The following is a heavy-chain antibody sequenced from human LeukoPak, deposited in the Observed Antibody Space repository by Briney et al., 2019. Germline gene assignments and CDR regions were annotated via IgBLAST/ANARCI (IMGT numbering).Heavy chain of an antibody. CDR3: AKARSGYDYDYFDY. CDR2: ISGSGGST. Sequence: GRSLRLSCAASGFTFSSYGMSWVRQAPGKGLEWVSAISGSGGSTYYADSVKGRFTISRDNSKNTLYLQMNSLRAEDTAVYYCAKARSGYDYDYFDYWGQGTLVTVSS. J-gene: IGHJ4*02. D-gene: IGHD5-12*01. V-gene: IGHV3-23*01. CDR1: GFTFSSYG.